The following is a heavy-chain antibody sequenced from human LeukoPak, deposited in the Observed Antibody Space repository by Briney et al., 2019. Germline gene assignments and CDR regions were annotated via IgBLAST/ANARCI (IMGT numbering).Heavy chain of an antibody. CDR1: GYTFSDYY. V-gene: IGHV1-2*02. CDR2: INPNNGGT. D-gene: IGHD3-10*01. J-gene: IGHJ4*02. Sequence: GASVKVSCKASGYTFSDYYMHWVRQAPGQGLVWMGWINPNNGGTNYAQKFQGRVSMTRDTSISTVYMEVRRLRSDDTAVYYCARDNYGSGSYYKYWGQGTLVTVSS. CDR3: ARDNYGSGSYYKY.